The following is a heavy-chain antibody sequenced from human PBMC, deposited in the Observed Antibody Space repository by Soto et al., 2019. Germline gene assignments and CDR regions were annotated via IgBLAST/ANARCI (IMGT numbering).Heavy chain of an antibody. CDR2: IYYSETT. J-gene: IGHJ5*02. CDR1: GVSVTNGDYY. Sequence: SETVSLTCTVSGVSVTNGDYYWSWMRQSPGKGLEWIGNIYYSETTRYNPSLNSRLSISIDTSRNQFSLQLTSVTAADTAIYYCARQRRGGYWFDPWGQGTLVTVSS. V-gene: IGHV4-30-4*01. CDR3: ARQRRGGYWFDP.